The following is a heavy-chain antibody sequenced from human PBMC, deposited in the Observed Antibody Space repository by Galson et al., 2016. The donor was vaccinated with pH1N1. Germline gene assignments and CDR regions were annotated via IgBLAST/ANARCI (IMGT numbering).Heavy chain of an antibody. CDR1: GYTFTSYY. J-gene: IGHJ4*02. Sequence: SVKVSCKASGYTFTSYYMHWVRQAPGQGLEWMGIITPTGGRTSYAQKFKDRVAMTRDTSISTAYMELSRLTSDDTAIYYCARVLRTVVFDYWGQGTLVTVSS. V-gene: IGHV1-46*01. D-gene: IGHD4-23*01. CDR3: ARVLRTVVFDY. CDR2: ITPTGGRT.